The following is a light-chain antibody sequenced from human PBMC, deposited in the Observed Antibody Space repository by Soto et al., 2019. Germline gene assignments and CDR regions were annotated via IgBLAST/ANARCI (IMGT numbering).Light chain of an antibody. V-gene: IGLV2-14*01. CDR2: EVS. CDR1: SSDVGGYKY. J-gene: IGLJ1*01. CDR3: SSYSSTTTQV. Sequence: QSALTQPASVSGSPGQSITISCTGTSSDVGGYKYVSWYQQHPGKAPKLMIYEVSNRPSGVSNRFSGSKSGNTASVTISGLQAEDEADYYCSSYSSTTTQVFGTGTKLTVL.